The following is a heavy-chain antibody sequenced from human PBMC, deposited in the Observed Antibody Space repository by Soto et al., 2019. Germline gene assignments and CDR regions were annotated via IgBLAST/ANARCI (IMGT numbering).Heavy chain of an antibody. CDR1: GSTFSSYA. J-gene: IGHJ6*02. CDR2: TIPIFGTA. Sequence: QVQLVQSGAEEKKPGSSVKVSCKASGSTFSSYAISWVRQAPGQGLAWMGGTIPIFGTANSAQKFQGRVTITAVESTRTAYMDLISLSSEDTAVYYGARDFSLDYDFWGGYCTYYYSGMVVWVQGTKVSACS. D-gene: IGHD3-3*01. CDR3: ARDFSLDYDFWGGYCTYYYSGMVV. V-gene: IGHV1-69*01.